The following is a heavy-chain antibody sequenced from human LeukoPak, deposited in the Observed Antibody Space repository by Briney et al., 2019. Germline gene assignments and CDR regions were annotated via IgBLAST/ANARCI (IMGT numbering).Heavy chain of an antibody. V-gene: IGHV3-49*04. CDR1: GFTFSSYG. J-gene: IGHJ4*02. CDR2: IRSKAYGGTT. CDR3: TREAGDY. Sequence: GVLRLSCAASGFTFSSYGMHWVRQAPGKGLEWVGFIRSKAYGGTTEYAASVKGRFTIPRDDSKSIAYLQMNSLRTEDTAVYYCTREAGDYWGQGTLVTVSS.